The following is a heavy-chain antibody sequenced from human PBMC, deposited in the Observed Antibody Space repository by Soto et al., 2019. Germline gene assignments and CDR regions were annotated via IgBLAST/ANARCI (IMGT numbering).Heavy chain of an antibody. V-gene: IGHV3-33*01. CDR1: GFTFSSYG. CDR2: IWYDGSNK. Sequence: QVQLVESGGGVVQPGRSLRLSCAASGFTFSSYGMHWVRQAPGKGLEWVAVIWYDGSNKYYADSVKGRFTISRDNSKNTLYMQMNSLRAEDTAVYYCAREHYYGSGSYYPYFDYWGQGTLVTVSS. CDR3: AREHYYGSGSYYPYFDY. J-gene: IGHJ4*02. D-gene: IGHD3-10*01.